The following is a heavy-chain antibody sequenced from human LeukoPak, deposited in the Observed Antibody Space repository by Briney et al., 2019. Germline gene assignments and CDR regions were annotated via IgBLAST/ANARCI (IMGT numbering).Heavy chain of an antibody. Sequence: ASVKVSCKASGYTFTDYYMHWVRQAPGQGFEWMGWINPNDGVTNYAQKFQGRVTMTRDTSISTAHMEVSRLRSDDTAVYYCARANFLYCSSSTCLFDYWGQGTLVTVSS. CDR2: INPNDGVT. V-gene: IGHV1-2*02. J-gene: IGHJ4*02. CDR1: GYTFTDYY. CDR3: ARANFLYCSSSTCLFDY. D-gene: IGHD2-2*01.